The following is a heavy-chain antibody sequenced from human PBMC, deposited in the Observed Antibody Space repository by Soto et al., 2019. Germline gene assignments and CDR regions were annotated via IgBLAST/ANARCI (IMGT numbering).Heavy chain of an antibody. V-gene: IGHV3-23*01. CDR1: GFTFSSYA. Sequence: EVQLLESGGGLVQPGGSLRLSCAASGFTFSSYAMSWVRQAPGKGLEWVSAISGSGGSTYYADSVKGRFTISRDNSKNTLYLQMNSLRAEDTAVYYCAKDPRLGTIAAADNINWFDPWGQGTLVTVSS. D-gene: IGHD6-13*01. J-gene: IGHJ5*02. CDR2: ISGSGGST. CDR3: AKDPRLGTIAAADNINWFDP.